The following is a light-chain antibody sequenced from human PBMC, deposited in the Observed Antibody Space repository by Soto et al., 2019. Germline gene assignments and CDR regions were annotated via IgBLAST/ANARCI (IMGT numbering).Light chain of an antibody. CDR2: LEGSGSY. CDR3: ETWDSNPRV. CDR1: SGHSSDI. V-gene: IGLV4-60*02. Sequence: QSVLTQSSSASASLGSSVKLTCTLSSGHSSDIIAWHQQQPGKAPRYLMKLEGSGSYNKGSGVPDRFSGSSSGADRYLTISTLQFEDEADYYCETWDSNPRVFGGGTKLTVL. J-gene: IGLJ3*02.